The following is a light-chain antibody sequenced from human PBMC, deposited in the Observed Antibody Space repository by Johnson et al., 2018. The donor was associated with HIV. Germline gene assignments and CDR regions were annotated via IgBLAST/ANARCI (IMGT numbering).Light chain of an antibody. CDR2: DNN. CDR3: GTWHSRLSAEHV. J-gene: IGLJ1*01. Sequence: QLVLTQPPSVSAAPGQKVTISCSGSSCDIGDNYVSWHQQLPGTASKLLIYDNNNRTSGIPDRISGPQSGKSANLGLTGPPTGDEADYECGTWHSRLSAEHVFGTGTKFTVL. CDR1: SCDIGDNY. V-gene: IGLV1-51*01.